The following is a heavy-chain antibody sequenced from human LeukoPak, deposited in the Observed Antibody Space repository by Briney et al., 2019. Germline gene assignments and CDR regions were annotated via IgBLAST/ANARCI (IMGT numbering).Heavy chain of an antibody. V-gene: IGHV1-58*02. J-gene: IGHJ4*02. CDR3: ARDRILFIAAAPDY. Sequence: SVQVSCKASGFTFTSSAMQWVRQARGQRLEWIGWIVVGSGNTNYAQKFQGRVTMTRDTSISTAYMELSRLRSDDTAVYYCARDRILFIAAAPDYWGQGTLVTVSS. CDR2: IVVGSGNT. CDR1: GFTFTSSA. D-gene: IGHD6-13*01.